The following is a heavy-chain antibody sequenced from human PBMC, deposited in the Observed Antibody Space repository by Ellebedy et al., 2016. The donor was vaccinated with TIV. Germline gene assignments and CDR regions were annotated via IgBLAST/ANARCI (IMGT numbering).Heavy chain of an antibody. Sequence: GGSLRLSCAASELTVTSNFMSWVRQAPGKGLAWVSTIAIDSTTYYADSVKGRFTISRDNSKNTLDIQMNSLRAEDTAVYYCARETYNAADLKLWGIFDIWGQGTMVTFSS. CDR2: IAIDSTT. V-gene: IGHV3-66*01. CDR3: ARETYNAADLKLWGIFDI. CDR1: ELTVTSNF. D-gene: IGHD3-10*01. J-gene: IGHJ3*02.